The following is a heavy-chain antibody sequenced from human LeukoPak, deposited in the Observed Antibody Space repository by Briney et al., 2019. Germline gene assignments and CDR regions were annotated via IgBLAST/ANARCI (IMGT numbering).Heavy chain of an antibody. Sequence: GGSLRLSCAASGFTFKNAWMSWVRQAPGKGPEWVARIKDKGEGGTIDYAASVRGRFTISRDDSRDAVYLQMNSLIVDDSAVYCCTTDPRYWGQGTLVTVSS. CDR2: IKDKGEGGTI. CDR3: TTDPRY. V-gene: IGHV3-15*01. CDR1: GFTFKNAW. J-gene: IGHJ4*02.